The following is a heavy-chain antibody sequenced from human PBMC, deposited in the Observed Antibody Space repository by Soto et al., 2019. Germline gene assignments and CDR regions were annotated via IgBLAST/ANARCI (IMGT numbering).Heavy chain of an antibody. CDR3: ARDTDLGGTYPNFFDY. CDR2: IFYSGST. CDR1: GGSISSSSYY. V-gene: IGHV4-39*02. D-gene: IGHD1-26*01. Sequence: SETLSLTCTVSGGSISSSSYYLGWIRQPPGKGLEWIGSIFYSGSTYYNPSLKSRVTISVDTSKNQFSLQLNSVTPEDTAVYYCARDTDLGGTYPNFFDYWGQGTVVTVSS. J-gene: IGHJ4*02.